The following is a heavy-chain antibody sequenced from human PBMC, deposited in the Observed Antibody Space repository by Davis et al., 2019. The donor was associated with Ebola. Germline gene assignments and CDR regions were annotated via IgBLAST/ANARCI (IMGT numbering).Heavy chain of an antibody. CDR3: ASYTLRSSQWVPDT. CDR1: GGSISVSNYY. Sequence: GSLRLSCTVSGGSISVSNYYWGWIRQPPGKGPEWIGHIYYSGNTYNNLSLKSRVTISVDTSKNQVSLKLDSVTAADTAVYYCASYTLRSSQWVPDTWGQGTQVTVSS. J-gene: IGHJ4*02. V-gene: IGHV4-39*01. D-gene: IGHD3-3*01. CDR2: IYYSGNT.